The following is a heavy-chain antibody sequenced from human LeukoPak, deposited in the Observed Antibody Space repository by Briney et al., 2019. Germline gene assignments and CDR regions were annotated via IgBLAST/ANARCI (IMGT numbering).Heavy chain of an antibody. D-gene: IGHD5-12*01. J-gene: IGHJ4*02. V-gene: IGHV3-30-3*01. CDR1: GFTFSSYA. CDR2: ISYDGSNK. CDR3: ARVEMATITEMDY. Sequence: PGGSLRLSCAASGFTFSSYAMHWVRQAPGKGLEWVAVISYDGSNKYYADSVKGRFTISRDNSKNTLYLQINSLRAEDTAVYYCARVEMATITEMDYWGQGTLVTVSS.